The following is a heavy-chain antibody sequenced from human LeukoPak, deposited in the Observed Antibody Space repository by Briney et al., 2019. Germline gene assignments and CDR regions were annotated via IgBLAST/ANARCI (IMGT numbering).Heavy chain of an antibody. CDR2: ISGSGGST. Sequence: PGGSLRLSCAASGFTFSSYEMNWVRQAPGKGLEWVSAISGSGGSTYYADSVKGRFTISRDNSKNTLYLQMNSLRAEDTAVYYCAKDRTAAAGRIAFDYWGQGTLVTVSS. CDR1: GFTFSSYE. J-gene: IGHJ4*02. V-gene: IGHV3-23*01. D-gene: IGHD6-13*01. CDR3: AKDRTAAAGRIAFDY.